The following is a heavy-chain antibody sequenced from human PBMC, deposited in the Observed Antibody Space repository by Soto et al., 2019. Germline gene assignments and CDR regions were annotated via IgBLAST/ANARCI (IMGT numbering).Heavy chain of an antibody. V-gene: IGHV3-7*01. CDR3: ASALSGFDCS. J-gene: IGHJ4*02. CDR2: IKPDGSDK. CDR1: GFTFSGYW. D-gene: IGHD5-12*01. Sequence: GGSLRLSCGGSGFTFSGYWMNWVRQAPGKGLEWVAGIKPDGSDKNYVDSVKGRFTISRDNAKNSLYLQMNSLRDEDTAVYYCASALSGFDCSWGLGTLVTVSS.